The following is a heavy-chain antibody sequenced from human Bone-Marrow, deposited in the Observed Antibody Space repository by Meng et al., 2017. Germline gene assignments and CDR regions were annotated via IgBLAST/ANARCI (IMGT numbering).Heavy chain of an antibody. CDR2: ISSSGSTI. CDR1: GFTFSDYY. D-gene: IGHD6-13*01. V-gene: IGHV3-11*04. Sequence: GESLKISCAASGFTFSDYYMSWIRQAPGKGLEWVSYISSSGSTIYYADSVKGRFTISRDNAKNSPYLQMNSLRAEDTAVYYCARDSSSPWFYGMDVWGQGTTVTVSS. J-gene: IGHJ6*02. CDR3: ARDSSSPWFYGMDV.